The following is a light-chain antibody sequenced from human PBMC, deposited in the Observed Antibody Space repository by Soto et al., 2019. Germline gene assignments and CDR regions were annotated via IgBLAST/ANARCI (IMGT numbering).Light chain of an antibody. CDR2: KAS. V-gene: IGKV1-5*03. J-gene: IGKJ1*01. Sequence: DIQMTQSPSTLSASVGDTVTVTCRASQSVSGWLAWYQQKPGGAPKLLIYKASTLESGVPSRFSGSGSGTEFTLTISSLQPDDFATYYCQQYNVYWTFGQGTKVDIK. CDR3: QQYNVYWT. CDR1: QSVSGW.